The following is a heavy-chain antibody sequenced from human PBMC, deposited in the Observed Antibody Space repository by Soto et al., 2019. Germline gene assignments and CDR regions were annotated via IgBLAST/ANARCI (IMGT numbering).Heavy chain of an antibody. Sequence: PSETLSLTCAVYGGSFSGYYWSWIRQPPGKGLEWIGEINHSGSTNYNPSLKSRVTISVDTSKNQFSLKLSSVTAADTAVYYCARVPYYYDSSGYYPYYFDYWGQGTLVT. CDR3: ARVPYYYDSSGYYPYYFDY. CDR2: INHSGST. V-gene: IGHV4-34*01. D-gene: IGHD3-22*01. CDR1: GGSFSGYY. J-gene: IGHJ4*02.